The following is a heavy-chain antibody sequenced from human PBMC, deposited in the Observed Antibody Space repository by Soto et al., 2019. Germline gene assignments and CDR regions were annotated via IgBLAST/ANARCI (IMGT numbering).Heavy chain of an antibody. J-gene: IGHJ4*02. Sequence: QVQLVQSGAEVKKPGASVKVSCKASGYTFTSYDINWVRQATGQGLERMGWMKPNSCNTGIVQKLQGRVTMTGNTSISTAYMELSSLRSEDTAVYYCARSKTDYFNYWGQGTLVSVSS. CDR1: GYTFTSYD. V-gene: IGHV1-8*01. CDR2: MKPNSCNT. CDR3: ARSKTDYFNY.